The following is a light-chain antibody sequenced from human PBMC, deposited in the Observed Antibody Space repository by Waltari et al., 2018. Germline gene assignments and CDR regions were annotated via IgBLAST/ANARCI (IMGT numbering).Light chain of an antibody. Sequence: DIQMTQSPSSLYASVGDRVTISCRASQTISIYLNWYQQRPGKAPKLMVYSTSNLQTGVPSRFSGSGSGTDFTLTISSLQPEDFATYYCQQAYSTPPWTFGQGTKVEIK. CDR1: QTISIY. V-gene: IGKV1-39*01. CDR3: QQAYSTPPWT. CDR2: STS. J-gene: IGKJ1*01.